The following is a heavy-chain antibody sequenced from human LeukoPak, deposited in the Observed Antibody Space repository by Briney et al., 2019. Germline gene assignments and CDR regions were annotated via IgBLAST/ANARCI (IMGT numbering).Heavy chain of an antibody. CDR3: ARGLVEGVAGYYYYYGMDV. CDR1: GYTFTGYY. J-gene: IGHJ6*02. Sequence: ASVKVSCKASGYTFTGYYMHWVRQAPGQGLEWMGRINPNSGGTNYAQKLQGRVTMTTDTSTSTAYMELRSLRSDDTAVYYCARGLVEGVAGYYYYYGMDVWGQGTTVTVSS. V-gene: IGHV1-2*06. CDR2: INPNSGGT. D-gene: IGHD6-19*01.